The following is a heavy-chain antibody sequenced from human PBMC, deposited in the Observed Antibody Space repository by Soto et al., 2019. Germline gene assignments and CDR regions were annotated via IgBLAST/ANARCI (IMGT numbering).Heavy chain of an antibody. CDR1: RFTFSNYA. Sequence: LRLSCAASRFTFSNYAMHWVRQAPGKGLEWVALISYDGSNIYFADSVKGRFTISRDNSKNTLSLQMNSLRPEDTAIYYCARDVPYYYDNSDYRGSNGMDVWGQGTTVTVSS. CDR3: ARDVPYYYDNSDYRGSNGMDV. CDR2: ISYDGSNI. D-gene: IGHD3-22*01. V-gene: IGHV3-30-3*01. J-gene: IGHJ6*02.